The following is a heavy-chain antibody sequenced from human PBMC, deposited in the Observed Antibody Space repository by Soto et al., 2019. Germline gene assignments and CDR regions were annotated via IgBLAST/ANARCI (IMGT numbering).Heavy chain of an antibody. CDR2: ISSTSDYI. D-gene: IGHD3-3*01. J-gene: IGHJ6*02. V-gene: IGHV3-21*01. Sequence: EVQLVESGGGLVKPGGSLRLSCADSGFTFNTYNMNWVRQAPGKGLEWVSSISSTSDYIYYADSVKGRFTISRDNAKNSLVLQMNSLRAEDTAVYYCARDRVHTAFGVVLVGLDVWGQGTTVTVSS. CDR3: ARDRVHTAFGVVLVGLDV. CDR1: GFTFNTYN.